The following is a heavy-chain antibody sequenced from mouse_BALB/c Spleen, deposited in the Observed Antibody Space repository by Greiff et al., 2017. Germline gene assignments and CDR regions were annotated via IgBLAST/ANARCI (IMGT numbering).Heavy chain of an antibody. CDR3: NRDYGSGYY. CDR1: GFNIKDYY. V-gene: IGHV14-4*02. D-gene: IGHD1-1*01. CDR2: IDPENGDT. Sequence: EVMLVESGAELVRSGASVKLSCTASGFNIKDYYMHWVKQRPEQGLEWIGWIDPENGDTEYAPKFQGKATMTADTSSNTAYLQLSSLTSEDTAVYYCNRDYGSGYYWGQGTTLTVSS. J-gene: IGHJ2*01.